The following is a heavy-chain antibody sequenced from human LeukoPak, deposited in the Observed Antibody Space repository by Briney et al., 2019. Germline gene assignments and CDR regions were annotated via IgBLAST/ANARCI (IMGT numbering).Heavy chain of an antibody. Sequence: EASVKVSCKASGYTFTSYGISWVRQAPGQGLEWMGWISAYNGNTNYAQKLQGRVTMTTDTSTSTAYMELRSLRSDDTAVYYCARAGFLRFLEWLSLAAFDIWGQGTMVTVSS. D-gene: IGHD3-3*01. CDR1: GYTFTSYG. J-gene: IGHJ3*02. V-gene: IGHV1-18*01. CDR3: ARAGFLRFLEWLSLAAFDI. CDR2: ISAYNGNT.